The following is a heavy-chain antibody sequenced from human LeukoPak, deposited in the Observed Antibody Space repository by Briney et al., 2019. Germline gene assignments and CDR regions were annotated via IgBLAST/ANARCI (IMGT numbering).Heavy chain of an antibody. CDR3: ARAGYYYDSSGYYQSDY. CDR2: ISYDGTNK. CDR1: GFIFNNYA. J-gene: IGHJ4*02. D-gene: IGHD3-22*01. V-gene: IGHV3-30-3*01. Sequence: GGSLRLSCAASGFIFNNYAMHWVRQAPGKGLEWVALISYDGTNKYYADSVKGRFTISRDNSKNTLYLQMNSLRAEDTAVYYCARAGYYYDSSGYYQSDYWGQGTLVIVSS.